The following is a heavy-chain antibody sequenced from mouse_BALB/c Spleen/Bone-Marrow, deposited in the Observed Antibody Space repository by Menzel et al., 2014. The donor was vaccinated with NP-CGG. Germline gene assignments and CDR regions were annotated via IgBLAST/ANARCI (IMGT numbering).Heavy chain of an antibody. CDR3: SRAYGYDAWFAY. J-gene: IGHJ3*01. CDR1: GFTFSDYY. D-gene: IGHD2-2*01. Sequence: EVKVVESGGGLVKPGGSLKLSCAVSGFTFSDYYMYWVRQTPETRLEWVATISDGGSYTYYSDSVKGRFTISRDNAKNNLYLQMNRLRSEDTTMYFCSRAYGYDAWFAYWGQGTLVTVSA. V-gene: IGHV5-4*02. CDR2: ISDGGSYT.